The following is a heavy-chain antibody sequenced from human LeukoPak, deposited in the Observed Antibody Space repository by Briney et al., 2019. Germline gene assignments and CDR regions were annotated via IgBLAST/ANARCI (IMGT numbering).Heavy chain of an antibody. D-gene: IGHD3-22*01. CDR2: INPNSGGT. J-gene: IGHJ5*02. CDR3: ARTDYDSSGYYWGVDP. Sequence: AASVKVSRKASGYTFTGYYMHWVRQAPGQGLEWMGWINPNSGGTNYAQKFQGRVTMTRDTSISTAYMELSRLRSDDTAVYYCARTDYDSSGYYWGVDPWGQGTLVTVSS. V-gene: IGHV1-2*02. CDR1: GYTFTGYY.